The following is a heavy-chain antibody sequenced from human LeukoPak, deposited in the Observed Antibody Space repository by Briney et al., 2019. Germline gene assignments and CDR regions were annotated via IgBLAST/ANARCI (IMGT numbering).Heavy chain of an antibody. CDR2: ISYDGSNK. CDR1: GFTCSTYA. Sequence: GGSLRLSCAASGFTCSTYAMHWVRQAPGKGLGWVAVISYDGSNKYYADSVKGRFTISRDNSKNTLYLQMNSLRAEDTAVYYCARDSTTPYDFWSGYCFDYWGQGTLVTVSS. CDR3: ARDSTTPYDFWSGYCFDY. D-gene: IGHD3-3*01. J-gene: IGHJ4*02. V-gene: IGHV3-30*04.